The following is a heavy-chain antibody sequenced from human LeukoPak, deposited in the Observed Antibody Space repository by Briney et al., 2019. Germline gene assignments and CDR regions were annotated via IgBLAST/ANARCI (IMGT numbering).Heavy chain of an antibody. Sequence: VGALRLSCAASGFTFSSYSMNWVRQARGKGLEWVASISSGSSYIYYADSVKGRFTISRDNAKNSLYLQMNSLRAEDTAVYYCARGYLAGDYWGQGTLVTVSS. V-gene: IGHV3-21*01. CDR3: ARGYLAGDY. J-gene: IGHJ4*02. D-gene: IGHD5-18*01. CDR1: GFTFSSYS. CDR2: ISSGSSYI.